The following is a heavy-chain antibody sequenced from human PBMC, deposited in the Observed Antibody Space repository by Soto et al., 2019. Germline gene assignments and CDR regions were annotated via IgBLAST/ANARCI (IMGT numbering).Heavy chain of an antibody. CDR2: IYYSGST. J-gene: IGHJ4*02. V-gene: IGHV4-39*01. Sequence: QLQLQESGPGLVKPSETLSLTCTVSGGSISSSSYYWGWIRQPPGKGLEWIGSIYYSGSTYYNPSLKSRVTISVDTSKNQFSLKLSSVTAADTAVYYCARRCIAVAGRCDYWGQGTLVTVSS. CDR1: GGSISSSSYY. CDR3: ARRCIAVAGRCDY. D-gene: IGHD6-19*01.